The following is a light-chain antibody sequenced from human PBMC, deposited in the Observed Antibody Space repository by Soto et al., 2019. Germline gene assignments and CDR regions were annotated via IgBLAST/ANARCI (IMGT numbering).Light chain of an antibody. J-gene: IGKJ4*01. CDR1: QDIGNF. CDR3: QKCKVAHFT. CDR2: AAS. V-gene: IGKV1-27*01. Sequence: DIQMTQSPSSLSAFVGDRVTITCRASQDIGNFLAWYQQKPGKVPKLLIYAASTLQSGVPSRFSGSVSGTDFTLTISSLQPEDVATYYCQKCKVAHFTFGGGTKVDIK.